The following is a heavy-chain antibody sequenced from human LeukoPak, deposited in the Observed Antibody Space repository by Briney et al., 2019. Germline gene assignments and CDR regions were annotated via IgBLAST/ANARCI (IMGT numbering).Heavy chain of an antibody. CDR2: IYPGDSDT. J-gene: IGHJ4*02. CDR3: ARPAYGSGSYYKD. Sequence: PGESLKISCKGSGYSSTSYWIAWVRQMPGKGLEWMGIIYPGDSDTRYSPSFQGQVTISADKSISTAYLQWSSLKASDTAMYYCARPAYGSGSYYKDWGQGTLVTVSS. CDR1: GYSSTSYW. D-gene: IGHD3-10*01. V-gene: IGHV5-51*01.